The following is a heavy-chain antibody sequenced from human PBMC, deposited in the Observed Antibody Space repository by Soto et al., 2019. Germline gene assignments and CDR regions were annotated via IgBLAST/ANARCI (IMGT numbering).Heavy chain of an antibody. J-gene: IGHJ4*02. CDR2: IKQDGSEK. Sequence: PGGSLRLSCAASGFTFSSYWMSWVRQAPGKGLEWVANIKQDGSEKYYVDSVKGRFTISRDNAKNSLYLQMNSLRAEDTAVYYCARDRDDQVKRLRALDYWGQGTLVTVSA. CDR1: GFTFSSYW. V-gene: IGHV3-7*01. CDR3: ARDRDDQVKRLRALDY. D-gene: IGHD6-25*01.